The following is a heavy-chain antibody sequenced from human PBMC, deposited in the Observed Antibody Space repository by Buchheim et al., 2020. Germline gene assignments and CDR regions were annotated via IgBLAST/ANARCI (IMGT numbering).Heavy chain of an antibody. V-gene: IGHV4-39*01. CDR2: MYYSGST. J-gene: IGHJ4*01. CDR1: GGSIRTSSFY. CDR3: ASHDYGVGFDY. Sequence: QLFLQESGPGLVKPSETLSLTCSVSGGSIRTSSFYWGWVRQPPGEGLEWIGTMYYSGSTYYNPSLESRVTISGDTSTNQFSLKLRSVTAADTAVYYCASHDYGVGFDYWGHGTL. D-gene: IGHD4-17*01.